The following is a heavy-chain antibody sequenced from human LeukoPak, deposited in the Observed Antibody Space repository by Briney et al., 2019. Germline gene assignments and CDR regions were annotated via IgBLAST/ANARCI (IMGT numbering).Heavy chain of an antibody. D-gene: IGHD3-3*01. CDR3: ARETYYDFWSGYYSFVGPKYYFDY. V-gene: IGHV3-7*01. CDR1: GFTFSSYG. CDR2: IKQDGSEK. J-gene: IGHJ4*02. Sequence: PGGSLRLSCAASGFTFSSYGMHWVRQAPGKGLEWVANIKQDGSEKYYVDSVKGRFTISRDNAKNSLYLQMNSLRAEDTAVYYCARETYYDFWSGYYSFVGPKYYFDYWGQGTLVTVSS.